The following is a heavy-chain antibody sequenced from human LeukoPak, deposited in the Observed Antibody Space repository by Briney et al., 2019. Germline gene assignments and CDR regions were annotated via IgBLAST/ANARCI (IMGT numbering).Heavy chain of an antibody. CDR1: GGSISSSGYS. V-gene: IGHV4-39*07. J-gene: IGHJ4*02. CDR3: ARVTAYCSSTSCYYYFDY. Sequence: SETLSLTCTVSGGSISSSGYSWGWIRQPPGKGLEWIGSISSGGSTHYIPSLKSRVTISVDTPKNQFSLKLSSVTAADTAVYYCARVTAYCSSTSCYYYFDYWGQGTLVTVSS. CDR2: ISSGGST. D-gene: IGHD2-2*01.